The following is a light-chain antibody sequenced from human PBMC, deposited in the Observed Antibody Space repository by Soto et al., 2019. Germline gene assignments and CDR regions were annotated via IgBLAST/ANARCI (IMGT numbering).Light chain of an antibody. Sequence: DIQMTQSPSSLSAFVGDRVTITCRASQSISTYLNWYQQKPGKAPRLLIYAASSWQSGVPSRFSGSGSGTDFTLTISSLQPEDFATYYCQQTYNTRPSTFGQGTRLEIK. CDR3: QQTYNTRPST. J-gene: IGKJ5*01. CDR2: AAS. CDR1: QSISTY. V-gene: IGKV1-39*01.